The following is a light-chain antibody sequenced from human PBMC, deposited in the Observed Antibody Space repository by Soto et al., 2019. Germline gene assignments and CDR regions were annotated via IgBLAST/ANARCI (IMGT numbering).Light chain of an antibody. J-gene: IGKJ2*01. CDR3: QQYSRSPYT. V-gene: IGKV1-5*01. CDR2: EAS. CDR1: QNINTW. Sequence: DIQMTQSPSTLSASVGDRVTITCRASQNINTWLAWYQQEPGKAPKLLIFEASTLQGGVPSRFSGGGSGTEFTLTITSLQPDDFATFYCQQYSRSPYTFGRGTKL.